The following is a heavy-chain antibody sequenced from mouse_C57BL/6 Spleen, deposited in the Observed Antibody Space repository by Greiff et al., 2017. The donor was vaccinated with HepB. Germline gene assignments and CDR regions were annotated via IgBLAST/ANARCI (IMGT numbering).Heavy chain of an antibody. D-gene: IGHD1-1*01. V-gene: IGHV1-63*01. CDR1: GYTFTNYW. J-gene: IGHJ2*01. CDR3: ARFRFISTVVASYYFDY. CDR2: IYPGGGYT. Sequence: VQLQQSGAELVRPGTSVKMSCKASGYTFTNYWIGWAKQRPGHGLEWIGDIYPGGGYTNYNEKFKGKATLTADKSSSTAYMQFSSLTSEDSAIYYGARFRFISTVVASYYFDYWGQGTTLTVSS.